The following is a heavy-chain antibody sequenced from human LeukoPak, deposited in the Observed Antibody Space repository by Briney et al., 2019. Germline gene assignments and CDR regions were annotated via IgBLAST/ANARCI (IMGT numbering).Heavy chain of an antibody. Sequence: KASETLSLTCTVSGGSISSYYWNWIRQPAGKGLEWIGRIYTSGSTNDNPSLKSRVTMSVDKSKNQFSLKLNSVTAADTAVYYCARGRGGGDSFDYWGQGTLVTVSS. CDR1: GGSISSYY. D-gene: IGHD2-21*02. J-gene: IGHJ4*02. CDR3: ARGRGGGDSFDY. V-gene: IGHV4-4*07. CDR2: IYTSGST.